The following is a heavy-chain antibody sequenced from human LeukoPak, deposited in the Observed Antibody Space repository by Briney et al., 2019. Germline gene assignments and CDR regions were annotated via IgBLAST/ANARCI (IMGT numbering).Heavy chain of an antibody. Sequence: GRSLRLSCAASGFTFSSYAMHWVRQAPGKGLEWVAVISYDGSNKYYADSVKGRFTISRDNSKNTLYLQMNSLRAEDTAVYYCAKDRGIAARLIVQHWGQGTLVTVSS. CDR3: AKDRGIAARLIVQH. CDR1: GFTFSSYA. CDR2: ISYDGSNK. D-gene: IGHD6-6*01. J-gene: IGHJ1*01. V-gene: IGHV3-30*07.